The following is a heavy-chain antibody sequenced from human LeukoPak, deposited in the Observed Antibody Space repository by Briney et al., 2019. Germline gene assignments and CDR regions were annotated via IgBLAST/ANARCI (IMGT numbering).Heavy chain of an antibody. CDR1: GFTFTGYW. Sequence: GGSLRLSCAASGFTFTGYWMTWVRQAPGKGLEWVANIKQDGSDKYYVDSVKGRFTISRDNAENSLFLQMNSLRAEDTAVYYCARPQNRPYDSSGYYLEYFQHWGQGTLVTVSS. D-gene: IGHD3-22*01. CDR3: ARPQNRPYDSSGYYLEYFQH. J-gene: IGHJ1*01. CDR2: IKQDGSDK. V-gene: IGHV3-7*04.